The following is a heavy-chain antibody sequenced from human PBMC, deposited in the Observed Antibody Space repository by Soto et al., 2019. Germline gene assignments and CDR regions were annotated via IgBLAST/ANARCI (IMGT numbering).Heavy chain of an antibody. D-gene: IGHD6-6*01. Sequence: TLSLTCAVYGGSFSGYYWSWIRQPPGKGLEWIGEINHSGSTNYNPSLKSRVTISVDTSKNQFSLKLSSVTAADTAVYYCARGFYGAARRVYYFDYWGQGTLVTVSS. J-gene: IGHJ4*02. CDR3: ARGFYGAARRVYYFDY. CDR2: INHSGST. V-gene: IGHV4-34*01. CDR1: GGSFSGYY.